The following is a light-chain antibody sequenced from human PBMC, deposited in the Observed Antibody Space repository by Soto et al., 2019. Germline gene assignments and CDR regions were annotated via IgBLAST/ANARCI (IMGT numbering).Light chain of an antibody. CDR2: QDS. J-gene: IGLJ2*01. CDR1: KLGDKY. V-gene: IGLV3-1*01. Sequence: YELTQPPSVSVSPGQTASITCSGDKLGDKYACWYQQKPGQSPVLVIYQDSKRPSGIPERFSGSNSGNTATLTISGTQAMDEADYSCQAWDSSTALFGGGTKLTVL. CDR3: QAWDSSTAL.